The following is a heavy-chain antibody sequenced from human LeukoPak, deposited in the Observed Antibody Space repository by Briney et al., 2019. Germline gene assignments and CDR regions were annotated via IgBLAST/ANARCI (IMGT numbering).Heavy chain of an antibody. V-gene: IGHV3-23*01. Sequence: GGSLRLSCAASGFTFSSYAMSWVRQAPGKGLEWVSAISDRGGSTYYADSVKGRFTTSRDNSKNTLYLQMNSLRAEDTAVYYCAKRGTTMEKEGFDYWGQGTLLTVSS. D-gene: IGHD5-18*01. CDR2: ISDRGGST. J-gene: IGHJ4*02. CDR1: GFTFSSYA. CDR3: AKRGTTMEKEGFDY.